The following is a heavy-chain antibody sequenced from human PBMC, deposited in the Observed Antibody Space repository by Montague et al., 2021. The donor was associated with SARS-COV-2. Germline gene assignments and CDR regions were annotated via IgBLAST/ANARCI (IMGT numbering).Heavy chain of an antibody. J-gene: IGHJ3*02. CDR3: VRDPGMNGLDI. Sequence: SLRLSCAASGISFSSFSMHWVRQAPGKGLESLAVVSTDVNEKYYSGSVRGRFTISRDNSKNTVSLQVNSLRVEDTAVYYCVRDPGMNGLDIWGQGTRVTVSS. CDR1: GISFSSFS. CDR2: VSTDVNEK. D-gene: IGHD2-8*01. V-gene: IGHV3-30*04.